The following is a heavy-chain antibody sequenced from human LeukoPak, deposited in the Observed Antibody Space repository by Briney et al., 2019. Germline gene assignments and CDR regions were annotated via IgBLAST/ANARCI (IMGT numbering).Heavy chain of an antibody. Sequence: SETLSLTCTVSGGSISSYYWSWIRQPPGKGLEWIGDIYTSGSTNYNPSLESRVTISVDTSKNQFSLKLSSVTAADTAVYYCARRYYDSSGYYRAFDIWGQGTMVTVSS. CDR2: IYTSGST. J-gene: IGHJ3*02. CDR1: GGSISSYY. CDR3: ARRYYDSSGYYRAFDI. D-gene: IGHD3-22*01. V-gene: IGHV4-4*09.